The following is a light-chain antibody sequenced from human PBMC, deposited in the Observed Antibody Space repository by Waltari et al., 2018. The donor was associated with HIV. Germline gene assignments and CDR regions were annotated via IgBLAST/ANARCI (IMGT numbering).Light chain of an antibody. CDR2: GAS. CDR1: QSVSSR. CDR3: QQYHNWPPLT. J-gene: IGKJ4*01. V-gene: IGKV3-15*01. Sequence: EIVMTQSPATLSVSPGERATLSCRASQSVSSRLAWYQQRPGQALRLLIYGASTRATGIPARFSGSGSGTKFTLTISSLQSEDFAIYYCQQYHNWPPLTFGGGTKVEIK.